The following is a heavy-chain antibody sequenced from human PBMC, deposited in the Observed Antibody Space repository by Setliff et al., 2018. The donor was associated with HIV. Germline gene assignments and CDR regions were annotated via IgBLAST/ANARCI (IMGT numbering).Heavy chain of an antibody. CDR1: GYTFTRYD. J-gene: IGHJ4*03. Sequence: ASVKVSCKASGYTFTRYDINWVRRAPGQGLEWMAWMNPQSGDTGYAQKFQDRVTVTGNTSINTAYMELSSLRSDDTAVYYCARTALHYYDSSGYLDNWGQGTLVTVSS. V-gene: IGHV1-8*01. CDR3: ARTALHYYDSSGYLDN. D-gene: IGHD3-22*01. CDR2: MNPQSGDT.